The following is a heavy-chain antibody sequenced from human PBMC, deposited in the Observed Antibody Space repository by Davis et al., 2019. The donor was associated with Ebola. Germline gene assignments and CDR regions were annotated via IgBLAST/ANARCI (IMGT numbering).Heavy chain of an antibody. J-gene: IGHJ4*02. CDR2: ISAYNGNT. D-gene: IGHD3-3*02. CDR1: GYTFISYG. V-gene: IGHV1-18*01. Sequence: AASVKVSCKASGYTFISYGISWVRQAPGQGLEWMGWISAYNGNTNYAQKVQGRVTMTTDTSTGTAYLDLRSLRSDDTAVYFCARGPAFNTVPPHFWGYWGQGTLVTVSS. CDR3: ARGPAFNTVPPHFWGY.